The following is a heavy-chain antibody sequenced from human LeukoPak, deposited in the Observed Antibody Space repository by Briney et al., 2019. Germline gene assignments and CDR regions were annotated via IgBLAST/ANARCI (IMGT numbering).Heavy chain of an antibody. Sequence: ASVKVSCKASGYTFTSYDINWVRQATGQGLEWMGWMNPNSGNTGYAQKFQGRVTMTRNTSISTAYTELSSLRSEDTAVYYCAREGCSSTSCSHGFDYWGQGTLVTVSS. D-gene: IGHD2-2*01. CDR1: GYTFTSYD. J-gene: IGHJ4*02. CDR3: AREGCSSTSCSHGFDY. CDR2: MNPNSGNT. V-gene: IGHV1-8*01.